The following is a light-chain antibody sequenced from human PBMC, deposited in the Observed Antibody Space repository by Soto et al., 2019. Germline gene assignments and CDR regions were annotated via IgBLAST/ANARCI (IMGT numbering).Light chain of an antibody. J-gene: IGLJ2*01. CDR2: EVS. CDR1: SSDVGGYKY. V-gene: IGLV2-14*01. CDR3: ASYTSSSTSVI. Sequence: QSALTQPASVSGSPGQSITISCTGTSSDVGGYKYVSWYQQHPDKAPKLIIFEVSNRPSGISSRFSGSKSGNTASLTISGLQAEDEADYHCASYTSSSTSVIFGRGTKVTVL.